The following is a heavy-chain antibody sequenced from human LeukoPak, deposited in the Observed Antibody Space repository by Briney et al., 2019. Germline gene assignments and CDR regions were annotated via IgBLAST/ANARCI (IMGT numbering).Heavy chain of an antibody. J-gene: IGHJ4*02. CDR2: IYYSGST. CDR3: ARSRRGLPPPNFDY. V-gene: IGHV4-59*01. CDR1: GGSISSYY. D-gene: IGHD3-16*01. Sequence: SETLSLTCTVSGGSISSYYWSWIRQPPGKGLEWIGYIYYSGSTNYNSSLKSRVTISVDPSKNQFSLKLSSVTAADTAVYYCARSRRGLPPPNFDYWGQGTLVTVSS.